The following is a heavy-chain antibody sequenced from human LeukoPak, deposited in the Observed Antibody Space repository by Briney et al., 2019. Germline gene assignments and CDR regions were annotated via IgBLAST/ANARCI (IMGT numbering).Heavy chain of an antibody. CDR3: ARQAPTMVRGVVVDY. V-gene: IGHV4-59*01. CDR1: GGSISSYY. CDR2: IYYSGST. Sequence: SETLSLTCTVSGGSISSYYWSWIRQPPGKGLEWIGYIYYSGSTNYNPSLKSRVTISVDTSKNQFSLKLSSVTAADTAVYYCARQAPTMVRGVVVDYWGQGTLVTVSS. J-gene: IGHJ4*02. D-gene: IGHD3-10*01.